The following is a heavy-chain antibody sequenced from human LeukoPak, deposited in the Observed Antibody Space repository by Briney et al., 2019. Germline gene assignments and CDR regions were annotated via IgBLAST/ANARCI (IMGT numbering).Heavy chain of an antibody. D-gene: IGHD3-22*01. CDR1: GFTFSSSA. CDR2: INHSGST. J-gene: IGHJ1*01. V-gene: IGHV4-34*08. Sequence: GSLRLSCAASGFTFSSSAMSWVRQPPGKGLEWIGEINHSGSTNYNPSLKSRVTISVDTSKNQFSLKLSSVTAADTAVYYCAYTGYYYDSSGYHEYFQHWGQGTLVTVSS. CDR3: AYTGYYYDSSGYHEYFQH.